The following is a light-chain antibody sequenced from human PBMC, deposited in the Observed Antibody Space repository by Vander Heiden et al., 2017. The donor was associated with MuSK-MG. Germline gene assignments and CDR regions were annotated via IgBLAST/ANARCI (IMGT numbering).Light chain of an antibody. V-gene: IGKV3-15*01. J-gene: IGKJ1*01. Sequence: CRASQSVSSNLAWYQQKPGQAPRLLIYGSSTRATDIPARFSGSGYGTEFTLIISSRQSEDVAVYYCQQYNDWPEGTFGQGTKVEVK. CDR2: GSS. CDR3: QQYNDWPEGT. CDR1: QSVSSN.